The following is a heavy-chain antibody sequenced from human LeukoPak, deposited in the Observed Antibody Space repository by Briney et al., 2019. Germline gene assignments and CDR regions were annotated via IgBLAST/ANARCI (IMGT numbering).Heavy chain of an antibody. CDR1: GGSITSGGYY. D-gene: IGHD3-22*01. CDR2: IYYSGST. CDR3: AREMDYYDSGGYYLQWFDP. J-gene: IGHJ5*02. V-gene: IGHV4-31*03. Sequence: PSETLSLTCSVSGGSITSGGYYWSWIRQHAGKGLEWIGYIYYSGSTSYNPSLKSRFTISLDTSRNQFSLKLSSVTAADTAVYYCAREMDYYDSGGYYLQWFDPWGQGTLVTVSS.